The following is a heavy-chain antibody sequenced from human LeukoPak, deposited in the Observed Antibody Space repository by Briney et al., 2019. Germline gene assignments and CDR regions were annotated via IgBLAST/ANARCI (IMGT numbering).Heavy chain of an antibody. CDR1: GGSFSGYY. J-gene: IGHJ5*02. V-gene: IGHV4-34*01. CDR3: SRGRLATGYLKYYFDP. Sequence: SETLSLTCAVSGGSFSGYYCNWIRQTPGKGLEWIGEVSHSGSTTNYNPSLKNRVTLSVDTSKTQFSLNLKSVTAADTAVYFCSRGRLATGYLKYYFDPWGQGTLVTVSS. CDR2: VSHSGSTT. D-gene: IGHD6-25*01.